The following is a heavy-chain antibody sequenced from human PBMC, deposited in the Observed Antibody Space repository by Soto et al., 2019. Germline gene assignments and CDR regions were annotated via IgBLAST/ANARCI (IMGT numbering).Heavy chain of an antibody. Sequence: GGSLRLSCAASGFTFSSYGMHWVRQAPGKGLEWVAVISYDGSNKYYADSVKGRFTISRDNSKNTLYLQMNSLRAEDTAVYYCAKDSRTPSVHDYGDYETYYYYMDVWGKGTTVTVSS. D-gene: IGHD4-17*01. V-gene: IGHV3-30*18. J-gene: IGHJ6*03. CDR1: GFTFSSYG. CDR3: AKDSRTPSVHDYGDYETYYYYMDV. CDR2: ISYDGSNK.